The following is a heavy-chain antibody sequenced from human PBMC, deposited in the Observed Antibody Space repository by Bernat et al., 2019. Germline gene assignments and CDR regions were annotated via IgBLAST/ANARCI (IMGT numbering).Heavy chain of an antibody. V-gene: IGHV4-39*01. CDR1: GGSISSSSYY. CDR2: IYYSGST. Sequence: QLQLQESGPGLVKPSETLSLTCTVSGGSISSSSYYWGWIRQPPGKGLEWIGSIYYSGSTYYNPSLKSRVTISVDTSKNQFSLKLSSVTAADTAVHYCARRPLDFWSGLDYWGQGTLVTVSS. J-gene: IGHJ4*02. CDR3: ARRPLDFWSGLDY. D-gene: IGHD3-3*01.